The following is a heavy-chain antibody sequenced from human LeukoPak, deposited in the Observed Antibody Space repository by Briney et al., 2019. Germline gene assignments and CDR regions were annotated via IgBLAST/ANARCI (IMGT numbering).Heavy chain of an antibody. J-gene: IGHJ6*03. Sequence: PSETLSLTCAVSGGSISSSNWWSWVRQPPGKGLEWIGEIYHSGSTNYNPSLKSRVTISVDKSKNQFSLKLSSVTAADTAVYYCARVTYYYDSSGYYRHYYYYYMDVWGKGTMVTISS. CDR3: ARVTYYYDSSGYYRHYYYYYMDV. V-gene: IGHV4-4*02. CDR2: IYHSGST. CDR1: GGSISSSNW. D-gene: IGHD3-22*01.